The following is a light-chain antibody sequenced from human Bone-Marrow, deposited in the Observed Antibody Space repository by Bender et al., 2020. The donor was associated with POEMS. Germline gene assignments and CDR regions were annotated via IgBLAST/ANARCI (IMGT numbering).Light chain of an antibody. V-gene: IGLV1-40*01. CDR2: DVS. Sequence: QSVLTQPPSVSGAPGQRVTISCTGSSSNTGSGYDINWYQHLPGTAPKLMIYDVSYRPSGVSNRFSGSKSGNVASLTISGLQADDEADYYCAAWDDSLSVLVFGGGTKLTVL. CDR1: SSNTGSGYD. J-gene: IGLJ3*02. CDR3: AAWDDSLSVLV.